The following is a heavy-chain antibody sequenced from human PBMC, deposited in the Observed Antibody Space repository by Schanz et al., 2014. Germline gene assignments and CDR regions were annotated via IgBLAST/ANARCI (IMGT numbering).Heavy chain of an antibody. CDR1: GFTFNSYA. CDR2: LSGSGGST. Sequence: DVQLLESGGGLVQPGGSLRLSCAASGFTFNSYAMSWVRQAPGKGLEWVSALSGSGGSTYHADSVKGRFTISRDNSKNALYLQMNSLRAEDTAVYYCAKQIQYGILTVTRNWGQGTLXTVSS. J-gene: IGHJ4*02. V-gene: IGHV3-23*01. CDR3: AKQIQYGILTVTRN. D-gene: IGHD3-9*01.